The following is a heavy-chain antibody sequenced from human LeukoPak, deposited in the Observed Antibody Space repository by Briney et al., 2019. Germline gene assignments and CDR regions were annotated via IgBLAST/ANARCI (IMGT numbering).Heavy chain of an antibody. Sequence: SETLSLTCAVYGGSFSGYYWSWIRQPPGKGLEWIGEINHSGSTNYNPSLKSRVTISVDTSKNQFSLKLSSVTAADTAVYYCARSSGNYEDYWGQGTLVTVSS. CDR2: INHSGST. CDR3: ARSSGNYEDY. CDR1: GGSFSGYY. J-gene: IGHJ4*02. V-gene: IGHV4-34*01. D-gene: IGHD4-11*01.